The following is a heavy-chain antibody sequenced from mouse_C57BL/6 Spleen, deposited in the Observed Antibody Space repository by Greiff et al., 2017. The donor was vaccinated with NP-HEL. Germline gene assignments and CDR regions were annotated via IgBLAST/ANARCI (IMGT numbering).Heavy chain of an antibody. V-gene: IGHV1-59*01. CDR2: IDPSDSYT. CDR3: ARRIVGLLRAAGGEDYYAMDY. CDR1: GYTFTSYW. Sequence: QVQLQQPGAELVRPGTSVKLSCKASGYTFTSYWMHWVKQRPGQGLEWIGVIDPSDSYTNYNQKFKGKATLTVDTSSSTAYMQLSSLTSEDSAVYYCARRIVGLLRAAGGEDYYAMDYWGQGTSVTVSS. J-gene: IGHJ4*01. D-gene: IGHD1-1*01.